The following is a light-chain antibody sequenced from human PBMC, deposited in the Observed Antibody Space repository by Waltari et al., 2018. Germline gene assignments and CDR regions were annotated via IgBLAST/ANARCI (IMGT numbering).Light chain of an antibody. V-gene: IGKV1-33*01. Sequence: DLQMPQPPSSLSASVGDRVTITCQASQDITNFLNWYQHKPGKAPKLLIYDASNLETGVPSRFSGSGSGTYFTCTIRGLQPEDIATYYCQQYDNNPVTFGGGTKVEIK. CDR3: QQYDNNPVT. J-gene: IGKJ4*01. CDR2: DAS. CDR1: QDITNF.